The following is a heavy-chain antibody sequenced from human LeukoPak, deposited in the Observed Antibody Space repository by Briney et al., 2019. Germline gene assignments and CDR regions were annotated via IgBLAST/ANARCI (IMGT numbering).Heavy chain of an antibody. CDR2: IYSGGNI. J-gene: IGHJ4*02. V-gene: IGHV3-66*01. D-gene: IGHD3-9*01. CDR1: GFTVGSNY. Sequence: GGSLRLSCAASGFTVGSNYMSWVRQAPGKGLDWVSLIYSGGNIYYADSVKGRFTISRDNSKNTLYLQMNSLRAEDTAVYYCARDYSPDYDILTGYFDYWGQGTLVTVSS. CDR3: ARDYSPDYDILTGYFDY.